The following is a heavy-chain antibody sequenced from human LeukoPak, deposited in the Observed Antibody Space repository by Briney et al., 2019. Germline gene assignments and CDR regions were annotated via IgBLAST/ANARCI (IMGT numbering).Heavy chain of an antibody. CDR3: ARDLEAANTHYFDY. J-gene: IGHJ4*02. CDR2: ISSAGTT. D-gene: IGHD6-13*01. Sequence: LAGGSLRLSCAASGFTVSSSYMSWVRQAPGKGLEWVSIISSAGTTYYADSVKGRLTISRDNSKNTVYLQVNSLRDEDTAVYYCARDLEAANTHYFDYWGQGTMVTVSS. V-gene: IGHV3-66*01. CDR1: GFTVSSSY.